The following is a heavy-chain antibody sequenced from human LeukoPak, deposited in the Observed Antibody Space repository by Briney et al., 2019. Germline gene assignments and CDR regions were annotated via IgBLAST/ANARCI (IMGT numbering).Heavy chain of an antibody. J-gene: IGHJ4*02. CDR2: IGRSGDCT. D-gene: IGHD1-26*01. V-gene: IGHV3-23*01. CDR3: AKSVGATKGGSDY. CDR1: GFSFSNYA. Sequence: GGSLRLSCAASGFSFSNYAMSWVRQAPGKGLEWVSGIGRSGDCTYYADSVKGRFIISRDNSKNTVYLQVNSLTAEDTAIYYCAKSVGATKGGSDYWGQGTLVTVSS.